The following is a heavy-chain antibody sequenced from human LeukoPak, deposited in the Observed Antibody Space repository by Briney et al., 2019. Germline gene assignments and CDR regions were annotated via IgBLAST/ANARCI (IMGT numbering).Heavy chain of an antibody. J-gene: IGHJ4*02. D-gene: IGHD3-10*01. V-gene: IGHV3-9*01. CDR1: GFTFDDYA. Sequence: PGRSLRLSCAASGFTFDDYAMHWVRQAPGKGLEWVSGISWNSGSIGYADSVKGRFTISRDNAKNSLYLQMNSLRAEDTALYYCAALWSYYGSGSYLGYVGRTDYWGQGTLVTVSS. CDR2: ISWNSGSI. CDR3: AALWSYYGSGSYLGYVGRTDY.